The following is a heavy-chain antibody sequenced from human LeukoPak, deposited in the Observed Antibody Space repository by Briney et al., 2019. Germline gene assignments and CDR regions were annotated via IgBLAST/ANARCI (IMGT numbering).Heavy chain of an antibody. CDR1: GFTFSSYG. CDR3: ARSDWFMYAFDI. V-gene: IGHV3-33*01. Sequence: GRSLRLSCAASGFTFSSYGMHWVRQAPGKGLDWVAVIWYDGSNKYYADSVKGRFTISRDNSKNTLYLQMNSLRAEDTAVYYCARSDWFMYAFDIWGQGTMVTVSS. D-gene: IGHD3-9*01. J-gene: IGHJ3*02. CDR2: IWYDGSNK.